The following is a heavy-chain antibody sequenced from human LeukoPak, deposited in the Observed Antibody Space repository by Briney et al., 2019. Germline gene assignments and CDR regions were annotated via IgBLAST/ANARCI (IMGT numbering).Heavy chain of an antibody. Sequence: GGSLRLSCAASGFTFSSYAMHWVRQAPGKGLEWVAVISYDGSNKYHADSVKGRFTISRDNSKNTLYLQMNSLRAEDTAVYYCARDNTVLLWFGEPWGDAFDIWGQGTMVTVSS. V-gene: IGHV3-30*04. D-gene: IGHD3-10*01. J-gene: IGHJ3*02. CDR2: ISYDGSNK. CDR3: ARDNTVLLWFGEPWGDAFDI. CDR1: GFTFSSYA.